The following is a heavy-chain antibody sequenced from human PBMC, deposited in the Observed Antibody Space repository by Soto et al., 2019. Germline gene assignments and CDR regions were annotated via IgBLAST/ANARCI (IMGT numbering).Heavy chain of an antibody. D-gene: IGHD2-8*02. CDR1: GFTFSNYG. CDR3: AKRGESTARKFDC. V-gene: IGHV3-23*01. CDR2: FGGSGNT. Sequence: VGSLRLSCVASGFTFSNYGMSWVRQAPGKGLEWVSTFGGSGNTYHADSVKGRFTISRDNSRNTLYLQMNSLRAEDTAIYYCAKRGESTARKFDCWGQRTQVTVSS. J-gene: IGHJ4*02.